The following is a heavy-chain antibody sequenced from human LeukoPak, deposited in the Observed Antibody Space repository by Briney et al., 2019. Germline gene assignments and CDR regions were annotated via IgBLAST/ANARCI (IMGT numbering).Heavy chain of an antibody. CDR1: GFAFSSYW. D-gene: IGHD2-21*01. V-gene: IGHV3-7*01. Sequence: PGGSLRLSCAASGFAFSSYWVSWVRQAPGKGLEWVANINQDGNSQNYVDSVRGRFTISKDNAKNSVYLQMNSLRAEDTAVYYCARSLWPEDYWGQGILVTVSS. CDR2: INQDGNSQ. CDR3: ARSLWPEDY. J-gene: IGHJ4*02.